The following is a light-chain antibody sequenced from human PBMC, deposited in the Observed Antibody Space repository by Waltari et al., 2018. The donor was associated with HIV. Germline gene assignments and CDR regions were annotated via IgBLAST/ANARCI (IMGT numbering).Light chain of an antibody. V-gene: IGLV2-14*01. J-gene: IGLJ2*01. Sequence: QSALTQPASVSGSPGQSLPITCPGTNRNIGFFNLVSWYQQYPGKAPQLIIYGVTSRPPGVSNRFSGSKSGNTASLTISGLQTDDEAEYYCNSYSSDDTVVFGGGTKLTVL. CDR1: NRNIGFFNL. CDR2: GVT. CDR3: NSYSSDDTVV.